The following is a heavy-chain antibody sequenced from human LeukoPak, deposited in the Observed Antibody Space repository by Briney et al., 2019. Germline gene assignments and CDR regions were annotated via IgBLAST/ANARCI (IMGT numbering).Heavy chain of an antibody. D-gene: IGHD2/OR15-2a*01. V-gene: IGHV3-74*01. J-gene: IGHJ4*02. CDR1: GNYW. Sequence: GGSLRLSCAASGNYWMHWVRQAPGKGLVWVSHINSDGSWTSYADSVKGRFTISKDNSKNTVYLQMNSLRAEDTAVYYCVSFYETYWGRGTLVTVSS. CDR3: VSFYETY. CDR2: INSDGSWT.